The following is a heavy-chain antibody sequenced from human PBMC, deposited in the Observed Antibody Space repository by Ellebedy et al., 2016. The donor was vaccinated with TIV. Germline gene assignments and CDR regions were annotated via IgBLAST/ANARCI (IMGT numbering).Heavy chain of an antibody. CDR2: ISGSGDST. J-gene: IGHJ6*03. CDR1: AFSFSSYA. CDR3: AKGPTTGYYYMDV. Sequence: GESLKISXAASAFSFSSYAMSWVRQAPGKGLEWVSAISGSGDSTYYADSVKGRFTISRDNSKNTLYLQMNSLRAEDTAVYYCAKGPTTGYYYMDVWGKGTTVTVSS. V-gene: IGHV3-23*01. D-gene: IGHD2-8*02.